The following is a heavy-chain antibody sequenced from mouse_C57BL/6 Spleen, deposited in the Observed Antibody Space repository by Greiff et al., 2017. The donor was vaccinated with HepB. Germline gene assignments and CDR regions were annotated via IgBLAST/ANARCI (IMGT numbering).Heavy chain of an antibody. CDR2: IDPSDSYT. CDR3: ARSGDWVYAMDY. Sequence: QVQLQQPGAELVMPGASVKLSCKASGYTFTSYWMHWVKQRPGQGLEWIGEIDPSDSYTNYNQKFKGKSTLTVDKSSSTAYMQLSSLTSEDSAVYNCARSGDWVYAMDYWGQGTSVTVSS. D-gene: IGHD4-1*01. V-gene: IGHV1-69*01. J-gene: IGHJ4*01. CDR1: GYTFTSYW.